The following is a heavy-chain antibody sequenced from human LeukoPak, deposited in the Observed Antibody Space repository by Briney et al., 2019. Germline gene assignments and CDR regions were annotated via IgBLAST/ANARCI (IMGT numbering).Heavy chain of an antibody. CDR1: GYTFTGYY. V-gene: IGHV1-2*02. CDR2: INPNSGGT. J-gene: IGHJ4*02. Sequence: ASVKVSCKASGYTFTGYYMHWVQQAPGQGLEWMGWINPNSGGTNYAQKFQGRVTMTRDTSISTAYMELSRLRSDDTAVYYCARDQYGDGYNTFDYWGQGTLVTVSS. D-gene: IGHD5-24*01. CDR3: ARDQYGDGYNTFDY.